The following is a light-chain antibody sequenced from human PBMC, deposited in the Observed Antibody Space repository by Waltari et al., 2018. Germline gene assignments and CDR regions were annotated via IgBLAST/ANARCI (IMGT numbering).Light chain of an antibody. CDR3: QNHERLPAV. CDR2: GAS. CDR1: QSIGRY. V-gene: IGKV3-20*01. Sequence: SCRASQSIGRYLVWYQQKPGQAPRLLIYGASSRAAGIPDRFSSSGSGTDFSLTISRLEPEDFAVYYCQNHERLPAVFGQGTKVEIK. J-gene: IGKJ1*01.